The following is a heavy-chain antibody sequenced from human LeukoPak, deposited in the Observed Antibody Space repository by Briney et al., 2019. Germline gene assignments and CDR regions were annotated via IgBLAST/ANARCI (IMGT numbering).Heavy chain of an antibody. D-gene: IGHD2-15*01. CDR2: IGGSDSST. Sequence: GGSLRLSCAASGFTFSNYAMSWVRQAPGKGLEWVSAIGGSDSSTYYADSVKGRFTISRDNSKNTLWLQMNSLRAEDTAVYYCATGSGSWGQGTRVTVSS. CDR1: GFTFSNYA. V-gene: IGHV3-23*01. J-gene: IGHJ4*02. CDR3: ATGSGS.